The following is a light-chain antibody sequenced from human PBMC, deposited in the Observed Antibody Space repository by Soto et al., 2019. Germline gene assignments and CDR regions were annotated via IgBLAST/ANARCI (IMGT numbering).Light chain of an antibody. J-gene: IGKJ4*01. CDR1: QSVLYSSNNKNY. Sequence: DIVMTQSPDSLAVSLGERATINCKSSQSVLYSSNNKNYLAWYQQKPGQPPKELIYWASTRESGVPDRFSGSGSGTDFTLTISSLQAEDVAVYYCQQYYSTLPTFGGGTKVEIK. CDR2: WAS. CDR3: QQYYSTLPT. V-gene: IGKV4-1*01.